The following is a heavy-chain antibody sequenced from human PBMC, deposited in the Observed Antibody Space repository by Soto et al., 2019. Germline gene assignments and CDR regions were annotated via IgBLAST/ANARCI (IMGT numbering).Heavy chain of an antibody. J-gene: IGHJ6*02. CDR3: ARVQGHGDAGLDV. CDR2: IYSGGST. D-gene: IGHD4-17*01. CDR1: GFTVSSNY. Sequence: EVQLVESGGGLIQPGGSLGLSCAASGFTVSSNYITWVRQAPGKGLEWVSLIYSGGSTFYADSVKGRFTISRDNSKNTLYLQMHTLRAEDTAVYYCARVQGHGDAGLDVWGQGTTVTGSS. V-gene: IGHV3-53*01.